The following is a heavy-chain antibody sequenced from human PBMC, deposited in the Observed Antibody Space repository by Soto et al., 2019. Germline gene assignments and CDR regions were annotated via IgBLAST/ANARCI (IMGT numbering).Heavy chain of an antibody. Sequence: PGGSLRLSCAGSGFTFNRNAMSWVRQAPGKGLEWVSGITGNSAFTYYADSVKGRVIISRDNSKNTLYLQINTLRAEDTAVYYCAKNRDYDYDAFDVWGQGTVVTVSS. CDR1: GFTFNRNA. D-gene: IGHD3-16*01. V-gene: IGHV3-23*01. CDR2: ITGNSAFT. J-gene: IGHJ3*01. CDR3: AKNRDYDYDAFDV.